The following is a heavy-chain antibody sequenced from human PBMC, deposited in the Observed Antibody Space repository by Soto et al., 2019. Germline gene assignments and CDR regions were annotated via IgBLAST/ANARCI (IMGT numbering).Heavy chain of an antibody. Sequence: EASVKVSCKAFGYTFTDYYLHWVRQAPGQGLEWMGWIIPNSGSTYYADSVKGRFTISRDNSKNTLYLQMNSLRAEDTAVYYCARDYTGTSWYGNTYYYYGMDVWGQGTTVTVSS. CDR2: IIPNSGST. V-gene: IGHV1-2*02. CDR1: GYTFTDYY. CDR3: ARDYTGTSWYGNTYYYYGMDV. D-gene: IGHD6-13*01. J-gene: IGHJ6*02.